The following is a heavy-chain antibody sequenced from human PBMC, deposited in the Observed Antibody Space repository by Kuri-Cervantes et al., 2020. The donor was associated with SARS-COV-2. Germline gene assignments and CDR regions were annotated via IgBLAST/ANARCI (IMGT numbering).Heavy chain of an antibody. D-gene: IGHD2-15*01. CDR1: GFSSANYD. J-gene: IGHJ6*02. CDR3: ARGGVDCRGGACHAPGLYGMDV. Sequence: LSPTCAASGFSSANYDMHWDRHVAEKGLEWVSAIGHGEITSYLKSVKARHTIPRDIAKKSLYLHMNNLRGGDTAVYYCARGGVDCRGGACHAPGLYGMDVWGQGTTVTVSS. CDR2: IGHGEIT. V-gene: IGHV3-13*01.